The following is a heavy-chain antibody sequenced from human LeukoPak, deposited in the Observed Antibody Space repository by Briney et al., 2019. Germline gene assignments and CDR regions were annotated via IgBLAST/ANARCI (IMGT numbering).Heavy chain of an antibody. J-gene: IGHJ6*03. Sequence: SVKVSCKASGFIFSSSAIQWVRQARGQRLEWIGWIVVGSSTTNYAQKFQERVTITRDMSTSTAYMELSSLRPEDTAVYFCAADASSYGFYSPSNYFYYYMDVWGKGTTVTVSS. CDR3: AADASSYGFYSPSNYFYYYMDV. CDR2: IVVGSSTT. D-gene: IGHD5-18*01. V-gene: IGHV1-58*02. CDR1: GFIFSSSA.